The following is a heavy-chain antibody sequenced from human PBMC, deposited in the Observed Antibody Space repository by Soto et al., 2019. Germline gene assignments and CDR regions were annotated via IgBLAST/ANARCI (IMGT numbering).Heavy chain of an antibody. Sequence: PGESLKISCKGSGYSFTSYWIGWVRQMPGKGLEWMGIIYPGDSDTRYSPSFQGQVTISADKSISTAYLQWSSLKASDTAMYYCARILYCGGDCYPYGMDVWGKGTTVTVPQ. CDR3: ARILYCGGDCYPYGMDV. J-gene: IGHJ6*04. V-gene: IGHV5-51*01. CDR2: IYPGDSDT. CDR1: GYSFTSYW. D-gene: IGHD2-21*02.